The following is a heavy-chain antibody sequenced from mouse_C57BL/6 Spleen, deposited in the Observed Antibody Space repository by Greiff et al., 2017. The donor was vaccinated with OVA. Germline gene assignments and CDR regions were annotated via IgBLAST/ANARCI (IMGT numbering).Heavy chain of an antibody. V-gene: IGHV1-55*01. CDR1: GYTFTSYW. CDR3: ASGGDYPWYFDV. D-gene: IGHD2-4*01. CDR2: IYPGSGST. J-gene: IGHJ1*03. Sequence: QVQLQQPGAELVKPGASVKMSCKASGYTFTSYWITWVKQRPGQGLEWIGDIYPGSGSTNYNEKFKSKATLTVDTSSSTAYMQLSSLTSEDSAVYYWASGGDYPWYFDVWGTGTTVTVSS.